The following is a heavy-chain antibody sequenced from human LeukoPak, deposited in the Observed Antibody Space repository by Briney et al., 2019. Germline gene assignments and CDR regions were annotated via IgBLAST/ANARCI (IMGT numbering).Heavy chain of an antibody. J-gene: IGHJ4*02. V-gene: IGHV4-59*01. CDR1: GGSPTNYY. CDR2: IYYSGNT. Sequence: SETLSLTCTVSGGSPTNYYWIWIRQPPGKGLEWIGYIYYSGNTNCNPSLKSRVTISVDTSNNQFSLNLSSVTAADTAVYYCARGPTRYYFDYWGQGTLVTVSS. CDR3: ARGPTRYYFDY.